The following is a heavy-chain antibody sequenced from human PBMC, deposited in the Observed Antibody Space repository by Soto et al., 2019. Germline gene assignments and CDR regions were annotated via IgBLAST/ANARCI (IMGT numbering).Heavy chain of an antibody. D-gene: IGHD4-4*01. CDR1: GFTVSSNY. V-gene: IGHV3-66*01. J-gene: IGHJ4*02. CDR3: ARDHSAAHYN. Sequence: GGSLRLSCAASGFTVSSNYMSWVRQAPGKGLEWVSVIYSGGSTYYADSVKGRFTISRDNSKNTLYLQMNNLRAEDTAIYYCARDHSAAHYNWGQGTLVTVSS. CDR2: IYSGGST.